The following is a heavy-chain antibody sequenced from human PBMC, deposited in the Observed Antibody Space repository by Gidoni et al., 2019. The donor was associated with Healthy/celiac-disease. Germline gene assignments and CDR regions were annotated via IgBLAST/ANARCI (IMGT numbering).Heavy chain of an antibody. CDR1: GFTVSSNY. Sequence: EVQLVESGGGLVPPGGSLRLSCAASGFTVSSNYMSWVRQAPGKGLEWVSVIYSGCSTYYADSVKGRFTISRDNSKNTLYLQMNSLRAEDTAVYYCAREVLGIAVAGTTMGGMDVWGQGTTVTVSS. CDR3: AREVLGIAVAGTTMGGMDV. V-gene: IGHV3-66*02. D-gene: IGHD6-19*01. J-gene: IGHJ6*02. CDR2: IYSGCST.